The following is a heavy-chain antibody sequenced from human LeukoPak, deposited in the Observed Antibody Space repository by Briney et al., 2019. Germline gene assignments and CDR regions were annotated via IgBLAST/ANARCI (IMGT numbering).Heavy chain of an antibody. CDR1: TGSINSYY. Sequence: SETLSLTCTVSTGSINSYYWGWVRQPAGKGLEWIGRTGTTNYSPSLKSRLSMSIDTSTNQFSLTLRSVTAADTAVYYCGRQGYTASSYFLDYWSQGTLVTVSS. CDR2: TGTT. V-gene: IGHV4-4*07. CDR3: GRQGYTASSYFLDY. D-gene: IGHD1-26*01. J-gene: IGHJ4*02.